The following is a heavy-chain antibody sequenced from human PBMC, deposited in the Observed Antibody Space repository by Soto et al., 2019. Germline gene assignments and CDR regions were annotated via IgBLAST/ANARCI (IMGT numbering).Heavy chain of an antibody. CDR1: GYTFPSYD. J-gene: IGHJ6*03. Sequence: ASVKVSCKASGYTFPSYDINWVRQAPGQGLEWMGWMNPNSGNTGYAQRFQGRVTMTRNNPTSTAYMELNSLRFEDTAVYYCARVVSGYADYYIYYMDVWAKGTTVTVSS. CDR3: ARVVSGYADYYIYYMDV. D-gene: IGHD6-25*01. V-gene: IGHV1-8*01. CDR2: MNPNSGNT.